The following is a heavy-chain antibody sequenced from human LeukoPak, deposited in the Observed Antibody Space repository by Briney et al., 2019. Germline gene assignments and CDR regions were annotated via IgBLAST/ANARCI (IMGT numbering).Heavy chain of an antibody. CDR3: ARGRDYYDSSGQGRYYYYYMDV. CDR1: GFTFDDYG. Sequence: GGSLRLSCAASGFTFDDYGMSWVRQAPGKGLEWVSGINWNGGSTGYADSVKGRFTISRDNAKNSLYLQVNSLRAEDTALYYCARGRDYYDSSGQGRYYYYYMDVWGKGTTVTVSS. V-gene: IGHV3-20*04. CDR2: INWNGGST. D-gene: IGHD3-22*01. J-gene: IGHJ6*03.